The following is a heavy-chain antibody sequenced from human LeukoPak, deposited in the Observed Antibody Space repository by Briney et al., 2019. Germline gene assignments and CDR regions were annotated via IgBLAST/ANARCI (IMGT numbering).Heavy chain of an antibody. CDR3: ARDGSGSYYTRKNWFDP. Sequence: GRSLRLSCAASGFTFSSYAMHWVRQAPGKGLEWVAVISYDGSNKYYADSVKGRFTISRDNSKNTLYLQMNSLRAEDTAVYYCARDGSGSYYTRKNWFDPWGQGTLVTVSS. CDR2: ISYDGSNK. J-gene: IGHJ5*02. D-gene: IGHD3-10*01. V-gene: IGHV3-30*04. CDR1: GFTFSSYA.